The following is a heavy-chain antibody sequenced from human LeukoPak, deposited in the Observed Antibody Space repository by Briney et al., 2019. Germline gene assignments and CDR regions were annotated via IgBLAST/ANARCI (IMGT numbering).Heavy chain of an antibody. CDR3: ASRAGDY. V-gene: IGHV4-39*07. CDR1: GGSISRSSSY. D-gene: IGHD6-13*01. J-gene: IGHJ4*02. Sequence: PSETLSLTCTVSGGSISRSSSYWGWIRQSPGKGLEWIGSIFYSGSTYNNPSLKRRATISVDTSKNQVSLKLRSVTGADTAVYYCASRAGDYWGQGTLVTVSS. CDR2: IFYSGST.